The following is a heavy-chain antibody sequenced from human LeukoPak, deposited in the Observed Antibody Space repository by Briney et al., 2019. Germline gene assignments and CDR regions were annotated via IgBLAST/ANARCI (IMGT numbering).Heavy chain of an antibody. CDR3: ARAILTPSGFVWHFDL. Sequence: SETLSLPCTVSGGSISSSSYYWSWIRQHPGKGLEWIGYNTYYNPSLKSRVTISVDTSKSQFSLKLTSVTAADTAVYHCARAILTPSGFVWHFDLWGRGTPVTVSS. CDR2: NT. V-gene: IGHV4-31*03. D-gene: IGHD3-3*01. J-gene: IGHJ2*01. CDR1: GGSISSSSYY.